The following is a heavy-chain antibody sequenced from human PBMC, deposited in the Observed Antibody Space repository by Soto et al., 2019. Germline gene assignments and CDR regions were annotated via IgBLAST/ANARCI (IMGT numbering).Heavy chain of an antibody. J-gene: IGHJ5*02. CDR1: GGPILDSTYY. Sequence: SETLSLTCTVSGGPILDSTYYWAWIRQSPGKGLEWIGTIFYSGGTFYTPSLKSRVTMSVDTSNNQFSLKLSSVTAADTAVYYCARQASGYYYGWFDPWGQGTLVTVSS. V-gene: IGHV4-39*01. D-gene: IGHD3-22*01. CDR2: IFYSGGT. CDR3: ARQASGYYYGWFDP.